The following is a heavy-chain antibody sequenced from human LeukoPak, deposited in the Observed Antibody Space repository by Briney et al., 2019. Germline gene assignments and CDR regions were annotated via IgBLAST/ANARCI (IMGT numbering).Heavy chain of an antibody. V-gene: IGHV4-39*01. Sequence: SETLSLICTVSSGSISSNIYYWGWVRQPPGKGLESIGNIYYSGTTYYNPSLKSRVTISIDTSKNQFSLNLSSVTAADTAVYYCARNAATRRSYFDYWGQGILVTVSS. CDR1: SGSISSNIYY. CDR3: ARNAATRRSYFDY. CDR2: IYYSGTT. D-gene: IGHD6-6*01. J-gene: IGHJ4*02.